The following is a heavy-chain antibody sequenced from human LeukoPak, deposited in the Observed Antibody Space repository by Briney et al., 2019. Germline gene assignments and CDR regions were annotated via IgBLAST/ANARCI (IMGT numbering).Heavy chain of an antibody. CDR2: IYYSGST. J-gene: IGHJ5*02. D-gene: IGHD6-13*01. CDR3: ARDSSSRERDNWFDP. CDR1: GGSISSSSYY. V-gene: IGHV4-39*07. Sequence: SETLSLTCTVSGGSISSSSYYWGWIRQPPGKGLEWIGSIYYSGSTYYNPSLKSRFTISVDTTKNEFSLKLSSVTAADTAVYYCARDSSSRERDNWFDPWGQGTLVTVSS.